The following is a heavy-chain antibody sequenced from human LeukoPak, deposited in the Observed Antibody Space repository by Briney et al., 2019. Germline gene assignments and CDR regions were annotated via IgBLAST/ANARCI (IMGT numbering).Heavy chain of an antibody. CDR3: ARNLPYGDSPDY. V-gene: IGHV3-7*01. J-gene: IGHJ4*02. Sequence: GGSLRLSCAASGFTFSTYWMTWVCQAPGKGLEWVANINQDGSEKYYVDSVKGRFTISRDNAKNSLYLQMNSLRAEDTAVYYCARNLPYGDSPDYWGQGTLVTVSS. CDR1: GFTFSTYW. D-gene: IGHD4-17*01. CDR2: INQDGSEK.